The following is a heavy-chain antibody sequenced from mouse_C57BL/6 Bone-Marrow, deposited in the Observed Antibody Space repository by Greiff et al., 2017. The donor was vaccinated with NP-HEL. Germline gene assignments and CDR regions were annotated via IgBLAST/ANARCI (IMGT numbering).Heavy chain of an antibody. D-gene: IGHD2-5*01. V-gene: IGHV1-42*01. Sequence: EVQLQQSGPELVKPGASVKISCKASGYSFTGYYMNWVKQSPEKSLEWIGEINPSTGGTTYNQKFKAKATLTVDKSSSTAYMQLKSLTSEDSAVYYCARSYYSNLGDWYFDVWGTGTTVTVSS. J-gene: IGHJ1*03. CDR2: INPSTGGT. CDR3: ARSYYSNLGDWYFDV. CDR1: GYSFTGYY.